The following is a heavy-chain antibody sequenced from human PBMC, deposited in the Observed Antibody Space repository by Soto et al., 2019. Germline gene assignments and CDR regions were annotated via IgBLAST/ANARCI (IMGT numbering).Heavy chain of an antibody. V-gene: IGHV1-69*12. CDR2: IMPIFGTA. Sequence: QVQLVQSGAEVKKPGSSVKVSCKASGGTFSSYAISWVRQAPGQGLEWMGGIMPIFGTANYAQKFQGRVTITADEYTSTAHMELSSLRLEDTPVYYCASVLTGCDGIDVWGQGTTGTVSS. CDR1: GGTFSSYA. D-gene: IGHD2-8*02. J-gene: IGHJ6*02. CDR3: ASVLTGCDGIDV.